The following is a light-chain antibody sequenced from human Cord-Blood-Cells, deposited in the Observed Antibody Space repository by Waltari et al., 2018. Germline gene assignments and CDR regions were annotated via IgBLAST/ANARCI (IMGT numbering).Light chain of an antibody. Sequence: QSALTQPASVSGSPGQSITISCTGTSSDAGGYNYVSWYQQHPGKAPQLMICDVSKRPSGVSNRFSGSKSGNTASLTISGLQAEDEADYYCSSYTSSSTWVFGGGTKLTVL. J-gene: IGLJ3*02. CDR2: DVS. V-gene: IGLV2-14*01. CDR3: SSYTSSSTWV. CDR1: SSDAGGYNY.